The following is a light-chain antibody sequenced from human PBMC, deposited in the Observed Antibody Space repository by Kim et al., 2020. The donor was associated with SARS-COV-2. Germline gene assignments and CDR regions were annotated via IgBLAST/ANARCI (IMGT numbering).Light chain of an antibody. CDR2: GAS. CDR1: QRVSSSY. CDR3: QQYGTSPWT. Sequence: SPGERANRSCRASQRVSSSYLAWYQKKSGQAPRLLIYGASSRATGIPDRFSGSGSGTDCTFTISRLEPEDFAVYYCQQYGTSPWTFGQGTKVDIK. J-gene: IGKJ1*01. V-gene: IGKV3-20*01.